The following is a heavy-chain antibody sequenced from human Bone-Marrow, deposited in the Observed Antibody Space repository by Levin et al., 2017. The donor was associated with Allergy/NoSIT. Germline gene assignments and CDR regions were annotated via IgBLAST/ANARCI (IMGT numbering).Heavy chain of an antibody. J-gene: IGHJ4*02. D-gene: IGHD5-24*01. CDR1: GFTFSSYS. CDR3: ACRTDGYKVY. V-gene: IGHV3-21*01. CDR2: ISSSSSFK. Sequence: GGSLRLSCAASGFTFSSYSMTWVRLPPGKGLEWVSSISSSSSFKYYADSVKGRFTISRDNSKNSVNLQMDSLRAEDTAVYYCACRTDGYKVYWGQGVLVTVSS.